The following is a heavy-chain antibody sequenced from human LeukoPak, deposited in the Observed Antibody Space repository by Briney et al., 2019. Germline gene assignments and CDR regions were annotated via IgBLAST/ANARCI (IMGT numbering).Heavy chain of an antibody. CDR2: ISASSGST. Sequence: GGSLRLSCAASGFTSSSYAMSWVRQAPGKGLEWVSTISASSGSTYYADSVKGRFTISRDNSKNTLYLQMNSLRAEDTAVYYCASGLVTIFGVVTKYYFDYWGQGTLVTVSS. D-gene: IGHD3-3*01. CDR3: ASGLVTIFGVVTKYYFDY. J-gene: IGHJ4*02. V-gene: IGHV3-23*01. CDR1: GFTSSSYA.